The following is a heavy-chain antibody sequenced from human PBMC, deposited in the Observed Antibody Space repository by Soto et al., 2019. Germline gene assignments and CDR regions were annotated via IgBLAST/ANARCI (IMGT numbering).Heavy chain of an antibody. D-gene: IGHD3-16*01. Sequence: QVQLQESGPGLVKPSETLSLMCSVSGGSFTNSFWSWLRQPPGKGLELIGFISDTGSSRYSPSLYSRVTISIDTSKSQFSLTLTSVTPADTAVYYCARTLPATSGGGIDPWGQGSLVTVSS. CDR2: ISDTGSS. CDR1: GGSFTNSF. V-gene: IGHV4-59*08. J-gene: IGHJ5*02. CDR3: ARTLPATSGGGIDP.